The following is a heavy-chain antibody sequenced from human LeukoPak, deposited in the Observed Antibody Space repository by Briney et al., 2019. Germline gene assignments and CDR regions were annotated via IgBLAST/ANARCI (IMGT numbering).Heavy chain of an antibody. CDR3: ARSFGSYSPSDY. CDR1: GFTFSSYA. D-gene: IGHD1-26*01. V-gene: IGHV3-30-3*01. J-gene: IGHJ4*02. Sequence: GGSLRLSCAASGFTFSSYAMHWVRQAPGKGLEWVAVISYDGSNKYYADSVKGRFTISRDNSKNTLYLQMNSLRAEDTAVYYCARSFGSYSPSDYWGQGTLVTVSS. CDR2: ISYDGSNK.